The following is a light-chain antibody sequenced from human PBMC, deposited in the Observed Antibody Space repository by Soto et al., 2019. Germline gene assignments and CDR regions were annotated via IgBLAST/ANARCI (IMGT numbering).Light chain of an antibody. J-gene: IGKJ2*01. Sequence: EIVMTQSPATLSVSPGERATLSCRASQSVSSNLAWYQQKPGQAPRLLIYGASTRATGIPARFSGSGSGTEFTLTISSLQSEDFAVYYCQQYNNWPPPGLYTFGQGTKLEIK. CDR1: QSVSSN. CDR3: QQYNNWPPPGLYT. CDR2: GAS. V-gene: IGKV3-15*01.